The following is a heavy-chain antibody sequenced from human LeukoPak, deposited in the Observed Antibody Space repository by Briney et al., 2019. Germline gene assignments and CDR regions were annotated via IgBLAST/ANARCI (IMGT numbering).Heavy chain of an antibody. D-gene: IGHD1-26*01. CDR1: GGSISSYY. J-gene: IGHJ4*02. Sequence: PSEPLSLTCTVSGGSISSYYWSWIRQTPGKGLEWIGYIYYSGSTNYNPSLKSRDTISVDTSKNQFSLKLSSVTAADTAVYFCARHGASGSYLYYFDYWGQGTLVTVSS. CDR3: ARHGASGSYLYYFDY. V-gene: IGHV4-59*08. CDR2: IYYSGST.